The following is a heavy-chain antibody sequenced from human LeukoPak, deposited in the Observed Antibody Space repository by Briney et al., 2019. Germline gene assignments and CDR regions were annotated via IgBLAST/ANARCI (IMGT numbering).Heavy chain of an antibody. V-gene: IGHV3-21*01. J-gene: IGHJ4*02. CDR3: AREDYGDYFFDY. CDR1: GFTFSSYS. Sequence: EGSLRLSCAASGFTFSSYSMNWVRQAPGKGLEWVSSISSSSSYIYYADSVKGRFTISRDNAKNSLYLQMNSLRAEDTAVYYCAREDYGDYFFDYWGQGTLVTVSS. CDR2: ISSSSSYI. D-gene: IGHD4-17*01.